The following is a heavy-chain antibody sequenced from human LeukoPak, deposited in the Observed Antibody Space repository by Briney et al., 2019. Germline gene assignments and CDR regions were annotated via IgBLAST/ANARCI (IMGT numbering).Heavy chain of an antibody. CDR1: GFTFSSYW. CDR2: INNDGSST. D-gene: IGHD3-16*01. CDR3: ARGGRWFDP. J-gene: IGHJ5*02. V-gene: IGHV3-74*01. Sequence: PGGSLRLSFAASGFTFSSYWMHWVRQAPGKGLVWVSRINNDGSSTTYADSVKGRFTISRDNSKNTLYLQMNSLRAEDTAVYYCARGGRWFDPWGQGTLVTVSS.